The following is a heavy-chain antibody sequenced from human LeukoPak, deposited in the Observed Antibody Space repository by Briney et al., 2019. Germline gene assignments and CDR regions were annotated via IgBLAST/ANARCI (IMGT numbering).Heavy chain of an antibody. CDR3: ASTRGDYYYGMDV. J-gene: IGHJ6*02. CDR1: GGSISSYGWC. Sequence: SETLSLTCAVSGGSISSYGWCWTRIPQPPGKGREWIVYFYHSRSTYYNPSLNIQVPISVDRSKNQFSLKLTSVTAADTAVYCCASTRGDYYYGMDVWGQGTTVTVSS. CDR2: FYHSRST. V-gene: IGHV4-30-2*01. D-gene: IGHD3-10*01.